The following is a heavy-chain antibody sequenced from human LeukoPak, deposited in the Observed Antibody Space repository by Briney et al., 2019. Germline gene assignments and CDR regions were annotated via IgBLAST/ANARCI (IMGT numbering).Heavy chain of an antibody. D-gene: IGHD3-3*01. Sequence: GGSLRLSCTASGFTFSKYAMTWVRQAPGNGLEWVSSISGSPGSTYCAEAVKGRSTISRDNTKNTMYLQLNSLRAEDTAIYYCARYSPYDSLPWGQGTLLTVSS. J-gene: IGHJ4*02. CDR2: ISGSPGST. V-gene: IGHV3-23*01. CDR1: GFTFSKYA. CDR3: ARYSPYDSLP.